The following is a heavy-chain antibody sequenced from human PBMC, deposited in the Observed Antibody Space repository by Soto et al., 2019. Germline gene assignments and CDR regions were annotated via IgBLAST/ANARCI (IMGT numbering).Heavy chain of an antibody. D-gene: IGHD4-17*01. V-gene: IGHV1-69*12. CDR1: GGTLRNYG. CDR3: SRGDATKIVVTTYYGMDV. Sequence: QVQLVQSGAEVKKPGSSVRVSWKASGGTLRNYGISWVRQAPGQGLEWMGGIIPVFGTANYAQKFQGRVTITADESTSTVYMDVTSLRSEDTAVYYCSRGDATKIVVTTYYGMDVWGQGTTVTVSS. J-gene: IGHJ6*02. CDR2: IIPVFGTA.